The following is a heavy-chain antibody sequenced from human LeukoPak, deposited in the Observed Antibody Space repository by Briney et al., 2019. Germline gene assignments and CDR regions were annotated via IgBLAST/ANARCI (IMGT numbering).Heavy chain of an antibody. V-gene: IGHV2-5*01. J-gene: IGHJ4*02. CDR3: AHRLASEYSTSWRYSDY. D-gene: IGHD2-2*01. Sequence: ECGPTLVKPRQTLTLTCTFSGFSLSTYGEGVGWIRQPHRDALRWLALISWNDDKRYSPSVKSRLTITKDTSKNQVVLTMTNMDPVDTATYFCAHRLASEYSTSWRYSDYWGQGTLVSVSS. CDR1: GFSLSTYGEG. CDR2: ISWNDDK.